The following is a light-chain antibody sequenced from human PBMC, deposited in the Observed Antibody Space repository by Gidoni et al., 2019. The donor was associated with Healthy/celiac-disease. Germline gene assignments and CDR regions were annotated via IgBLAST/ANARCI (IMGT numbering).Light chain of an antibody. J-gene: IGKJ4*01. CDR3: KQSYSTPALT. Sequence: DIQLAQSPSSLSASVGDSVTITCRASQSSSSYLHWYQQKPGKAPKLLIYAASSLQSGVPSRFSGCGSGTDFTLTISSMQTEDFATYYCKQSYSTPALTFGGGTKVEIK. V-gene: IGKV1-39*01. CDR1: QSSSSY. CDR2: AAS.